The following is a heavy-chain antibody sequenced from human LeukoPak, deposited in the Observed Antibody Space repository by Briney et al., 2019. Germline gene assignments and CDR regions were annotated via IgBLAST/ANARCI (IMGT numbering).Heavy chain of an antibody. Sequence: PGGSLRLSCAASGFTFSSYSMNRVRQAPGKGLEWVSSISSSSSYIYYADSVKGRFTISRDNAKNSLYLQMNSLRAEDTAVYYCARGRLSYYDSSGDYYYYYGMDVWSQGTTVTVSS. CDR2: ISSSSSYI. D-gene: IGHD3-22*01. CDR3: ARGRLSYYDSSGDYYYYYGMDV. V-gene: IGHV3-21*01. J-gene: IGHJ6*02. CDR1: GFTFSSYS.